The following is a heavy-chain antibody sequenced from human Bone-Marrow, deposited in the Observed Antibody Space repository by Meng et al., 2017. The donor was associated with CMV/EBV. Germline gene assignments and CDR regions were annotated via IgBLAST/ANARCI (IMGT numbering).Heavy chain of an antibody. CDR3: ARLTIVGVRGYDY. CDR1: GFTFSSYW. J-gene: IGHJ4*02. D-gene: IGHD1-26*01. V-gene: IGHV3-74*01. Sequence: GESLKISCAASGFTFSSYWMHWVRQAPGKGLVWVSRINSDGSSTSYADSVKGRFTISRDNAKNTLYLQMNSLRAEDTAVYYCARLTIVGVRGYDYWGQGTLVAASS. CDR2: INSDGSST.